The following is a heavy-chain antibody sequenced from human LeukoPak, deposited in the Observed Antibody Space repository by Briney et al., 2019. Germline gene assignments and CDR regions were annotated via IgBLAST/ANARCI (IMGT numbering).Heavy chain of an antibody. V-gene: IGHV3-23*01. CDR2: INGSGDKT. J-gene: IGHJ5*02. CDR1: GFTLSNYA. CDR3: AKDWSYYDSSGYYYVPLNWFDP. D-gene: IGHD3-22*01. Sequence: GGTLRLSCAASGFTLSNYAMNWVRQAPGKGLEWVSSINGSGDKTYYADSVKGRFTISRDNSKNTLYLQMNSLRAEDTAVYYCAKDWSYYDSSGYYYVPLNWFDPWGQGTLVTVSS.